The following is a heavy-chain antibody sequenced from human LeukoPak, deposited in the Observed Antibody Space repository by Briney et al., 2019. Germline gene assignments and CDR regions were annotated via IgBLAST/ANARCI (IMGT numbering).Heavy chain of an antibody. J-gene: IGHJ4*02. D-gene: IGHD6-13*01. Sequence: PSETLSLTCAVSGGSISSSNWWSWVRQPPGKGLEWIGEIYHSGSTNYNPSLKSRVTISVDTSKNQFSLRLTSVTAADTAVYYCARLSSRSYFDYWGQGTLVTVSS. CDR2: IYHSGST. V-gene: IGHV4-4*02. CDR1: GGSISSSNW. CDR3: ARLSSRSYFDY.